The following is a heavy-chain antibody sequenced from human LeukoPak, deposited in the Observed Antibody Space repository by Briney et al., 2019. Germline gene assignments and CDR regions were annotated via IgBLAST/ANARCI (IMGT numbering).Heavy chain of an antibody. Sequence: PSETLSLTCTVSGGSISSSSYYWSWIRQPPGKGLEWIGEINHSGSTNYNPSLKSRVTISVDTSKNQFSLKLSSVTAADTAVYYCARGLGRPPYRFRDYWGQGTLVTVSS. D-gene: IGHD1-26*01. V-gene: IGHV4-39*07. CDR1: GGSISSSSYY. CDR3: ARGLGRPPYRFRDY. CDR2: INHSGST. J-gene: IGHJ4*02.